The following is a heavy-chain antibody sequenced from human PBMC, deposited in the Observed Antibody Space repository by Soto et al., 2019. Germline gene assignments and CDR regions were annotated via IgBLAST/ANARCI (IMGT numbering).Heavy chain of an antibody. D-gene: IGHD3-10*01. J-gene: IGHJ5*02. CDR2: ISAYNGNT. CDR1: GYTFTSYG. V-gene: IGHV1-18*01. CDR3: ARDLRGFGELEKALDP. Sequence: QVPLVQSGAEVKKPGASVKVSCKASGYTFTSYGISWVRQAPGQGLEGMGWISAYNGNTNYAQKLQGRVTMTTDTSTSTAYMELRSLRSDDTAVYYCARDLRGFGELEKALDPWGQGTLVTVSS.